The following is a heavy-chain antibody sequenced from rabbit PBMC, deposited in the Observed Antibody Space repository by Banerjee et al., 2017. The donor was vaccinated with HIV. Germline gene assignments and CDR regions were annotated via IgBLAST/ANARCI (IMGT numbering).Heavy chain of an antibody. CDR1: GFTLSSYW. CDR3: ASWDGYAGYPYAFNL. V-gene: IGHV1S45*01. Sequence: QEQLEESGGDLVKPEGSLTLTCTASGFTLSSYWICWVRQAPGKGLEWIACTYVGSGGGLIYYASWAKGRFTISKASSTTVTLQMTSLTAADTATYFCASWDGYAGYPYAFNLWGPGTLVTVS. CDR2: TYVGSGGGLI. D-gene: IGHD6-1*01. J-gene: IGHJ4*01.